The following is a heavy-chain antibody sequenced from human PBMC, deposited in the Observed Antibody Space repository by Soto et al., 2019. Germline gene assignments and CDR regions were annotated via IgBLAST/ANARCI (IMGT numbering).Heavy chain of an antibody. Sequence: PGGSLRLSCAASGFTFNDDYMGWIRQAPGKGLEWVSFISSSLTYVKYADSVKGRFTISRDNAKDSLSLQMNSLRAGDTAVYYCVRSRWLYAIDYWGHGSLVTVAS. CDR3: VRSRWLYAIDY. V-gene: IGHV3-11*03. CDR2: ISSSLTYV. D-gene: IGHD4-17*01. CDR1: GFTFNDDY. J-gene: IGHJ4*01.